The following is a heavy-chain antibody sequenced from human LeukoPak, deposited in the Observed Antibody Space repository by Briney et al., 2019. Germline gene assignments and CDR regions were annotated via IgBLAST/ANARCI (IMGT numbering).Heavy chain of an antibody. J-gene: IGHJ4*02. D-gene: IGHD4-17*01. CDR3: ATTHDYADEYVWGY. Sequence: SETLSLTCSVSGYSISSGYFWGWIRQPPGKGLEWIGNIYHSGSTYYNPSLKSRATVFVDTSKNQFSLKLRSVTAADTAMYYCATTHDYADEYVWGYWGQGALVTVSS. V-gene: IGHV4-38-2*02. CDR1: GYSISSGYF. CDR2: IYHSGST.